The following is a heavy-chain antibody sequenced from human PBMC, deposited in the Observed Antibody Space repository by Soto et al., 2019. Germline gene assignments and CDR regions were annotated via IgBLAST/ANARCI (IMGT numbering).Heavy chain of an antibody. CDR1: RFTFGSYW. V-gene: IGHV3-7*01. CDR2: IKGDGSEK. D-gene: IGHD3-10*01. CDR3: AAGFPPDF. J-gene: IGHJ4*02. Sequence: EVLLVESGGGLVQPGGSLTLSCAASRFTFGSYWMNWVRQAPGKGLEWVANIKGDGSEKYYVDSVEGRFTISRDNTKNSLALQMNSLSVEDTAVYYCAAGFPPDFWGQGTLVTVSS.